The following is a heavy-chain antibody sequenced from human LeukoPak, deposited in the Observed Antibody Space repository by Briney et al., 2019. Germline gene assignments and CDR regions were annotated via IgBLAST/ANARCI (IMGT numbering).Heavy chain of an antibody. CDR2: TYYNGST. J-gene: IGHJ4*02. V-gene: IGHV4-59*01. CDR3: ARVDPRSYGYFDY. CDR1: GGSISSYY. D-gene: IGHD5-18*01. Sequence: SETLSFTCTVSGGSISSYYWSWIRQPPGKGLEWIGYTYYNGSTNYNPSLKSRVTISVATSKNQFSLKLNSVTPADTAVYYCARVDPRSYGYFDYWGQGTLVTVSS.